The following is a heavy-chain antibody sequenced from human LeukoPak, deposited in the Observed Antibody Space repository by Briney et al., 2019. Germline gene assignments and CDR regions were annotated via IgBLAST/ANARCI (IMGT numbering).Heavy chain of an antibody. CDR1: GFTFSSYA. CDR3: ARESPGQDYGDYEGLDY. Sequence: PGGSLRLSCAASGFTFSSYAMHWVRQAPGKGLEWVAVISYDGSNKYYADSVEGRFTISRDNSKNTLYLQMNSLRAEDTAVYYCARESPGQDYGDYEGLDYWGQGTLVTVSS. V-gene: IGHV3-30-3*01. D-gene: IGHD4-17*01. J-gene: IGHJ4*02. CDR2: ISYDGSNK.